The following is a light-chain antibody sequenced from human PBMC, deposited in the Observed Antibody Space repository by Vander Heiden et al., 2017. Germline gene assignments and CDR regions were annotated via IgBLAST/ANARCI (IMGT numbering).Light chain of an antibody. CDR3: QQRSRWWT. Sequence: EVVLTRSPATLSCYPRESGNRSCRASQNVSSYVSWYQQKAGQPTRLLISDASNRATGIAARCSGSGSGADFTLNISRLEPEDFAVYYCQQRSRWWTFGQGTKVEIK. J-gene: IGKJ1*01. CDR2: DAS. V-gene: IGKV3-11*01. CDR1: QNVSSY.